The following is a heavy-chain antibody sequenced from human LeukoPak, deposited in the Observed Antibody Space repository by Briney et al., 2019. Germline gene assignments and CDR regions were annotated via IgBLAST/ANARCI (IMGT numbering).Heavy chain of an antibody. D-gene: IGHD6-13*01. CDR2: LSSSGSYI. CDR3: ARDAGAYSSSWYADY. Sequence: PGGSLRLSCAASGFTLSGYTMNWVRQAPGKGLEWVSSLSSSGSYIHYADSVKGRFTMSRDNAKNSLHLQMNSLRAEDTAVYYCARDAGAYSSSWYADYWGQGTLVTVSS. CDR1: GFTLSGYT. V-gene: IGHV3-21*01. J-gene: IGHJ4*02.